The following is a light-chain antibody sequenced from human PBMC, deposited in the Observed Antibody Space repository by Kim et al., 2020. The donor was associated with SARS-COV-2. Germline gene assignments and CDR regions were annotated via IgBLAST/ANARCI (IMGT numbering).Light chain of an antibody. V-gene: IGKV4-1*01. CDR1: QSVLNRSNNKNY. CDR2: WAS. Sequence: ATINCKSSQSVLNRSNNKNYLAWYQQKPRQPPKLLIYWASTRESGVPDRFSGSGSGTDFTLTISSLQAEDVAVYYCQQYYDTRWTFGQGTKVEIK. CDR3: QQYYDTRWT. J-gene: IGKJ1*01.